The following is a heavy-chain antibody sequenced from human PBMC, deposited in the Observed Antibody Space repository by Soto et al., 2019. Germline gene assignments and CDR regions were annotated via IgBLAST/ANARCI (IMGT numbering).Heavy chain of an antibody. Sequence: PSETLSLTCTVSGGSVSGVNYYWSWIRQPPGKGLEWIGYIYYSGSTNYNPSLKSRVTISVDTSKNQFSLKLSSVTAADTAVYYCARGGGWYQRSAFDIWGQGTMVTVSS. CDR3: ARGGGWYQRSAFDI. CDR2: IYYSGST. D-gene: IGHD6-19*01. CDR1: GGSVSGVNYY. V-gene: IGHV4-61*01. J-gene: IGHJ3*02.